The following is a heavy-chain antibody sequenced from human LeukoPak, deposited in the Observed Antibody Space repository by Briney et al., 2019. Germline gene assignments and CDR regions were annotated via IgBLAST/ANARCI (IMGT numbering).Heavy chain of an antibody. CDR2: ISYDGSNK. V-gene: IGHV3-30*18. D-gene: IGHD3-10*01. CDR1: GLTFSSYG. J-gene: IGHJ6*04. Sequence: GRSLRLSCAASGLTFSSYGMHWVRQAPGKGLEWVAVISYDGSNKYYADSVKGRFTISRDNSKNTLYLQMNSLRAEDTAVYYCTNYGFGEPDYYYYGMDVWGKGTTVTVSS. CDR3: TNYGFGEPDYYYYGMDV.